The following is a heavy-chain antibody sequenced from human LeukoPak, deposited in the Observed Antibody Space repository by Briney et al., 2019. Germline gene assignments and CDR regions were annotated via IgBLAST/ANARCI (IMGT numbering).Heavy chain of an antibody. CDR2: MNPNSGNT. CDR3: ARGVPVYYDILDNWFDP. D-gene: IGHD3-9*01. V-gene: IGHV1-8*01. Sequence: ASVKVSCKASGYTFTSYDIYWVRQATGQGLEWMGWMNPNSGNTGYAQKFQGRVTMTRNTSISTAYMELSSLRSEDTAVYYCARGVPVYYDILDNWFDPWGQGTLVTVSS. CDR1: GYTFTSYD. J-gene: IGHJ5*02.